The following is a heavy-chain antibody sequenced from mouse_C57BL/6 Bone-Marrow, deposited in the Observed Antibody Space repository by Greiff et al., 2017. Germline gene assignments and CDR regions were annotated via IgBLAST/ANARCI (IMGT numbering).Heavy chain of an antibody. CDR2: IDPEDGDT. D-gene: IGHD1-1*01. CDR3: NPLYDYGSSYWYFDV. CDR1: GFNIKDYY. V-gene: IGHV14-1*01. Sequence: EVKLVESGAELVRPGASVKLSCTASGFNIKDYYMHWVKQRPEQGLEWIGRIDPEDGDTEYAPKFQGKATMTADTSSNTAYLQLSSLTSEDTAVYYCNPLYDYGSSYWYFDVWGTGTTVTVSS. J-gene: IGHJ1*03.